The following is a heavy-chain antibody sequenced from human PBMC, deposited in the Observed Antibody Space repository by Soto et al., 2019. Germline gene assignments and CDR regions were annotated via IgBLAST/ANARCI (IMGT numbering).Heavy chain of an antibody. CDR1: GFTFSDAW. V-gene: IGHV3-15*01. Sequence: PGGSLRLSCTASGFTFSDAWMSWVRQAPGKGLEWVGRLKRKSDGGATDFAAPVKGRFTISRDESKNTVYLQMNSLEIEDTAVYYCTTEKHSGGWYGRYQPWGQGPLVTVSS. CDR3: TTEKHSGGWYGRYQP. CDR2: LKRKSDGGAT. J-gene: IGHJ5*02. D-gene: IGHD6-19*01.